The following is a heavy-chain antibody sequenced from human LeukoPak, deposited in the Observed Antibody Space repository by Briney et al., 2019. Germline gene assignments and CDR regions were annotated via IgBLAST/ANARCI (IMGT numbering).Heavy chain of an antibody. Sequence: ASVKVSCKASGGTFSSYAISWVRQAPGQGLEWMGGIIPIFGTANYAQKFQGRVTITTDESTSTAYMELSSLRSEDTAVYYCALPGYYDREGPFDYWGQGTLVTVSS. V-gene: IGHV1-69*05. CDR2: IIPIFGTA. CDR1: GGTFSSYA. CDR3: ALPGYYDREGPFDY. D-gene: IGHD3-22*01. J-gene: IGHJ4*02.